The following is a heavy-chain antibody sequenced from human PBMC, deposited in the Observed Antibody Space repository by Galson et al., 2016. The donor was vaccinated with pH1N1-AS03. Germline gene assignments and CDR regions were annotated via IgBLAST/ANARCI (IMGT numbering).Heavy chain of an antibody. CDR1: VGSFSGYY. CDR3: AGLVGGSLDY. D-gene: IGHD3-10*01. J-gene: IGHJ4*02. Sequence: TLSLTCAVYVGSFSGYYWSWIRQPPGQGLEWIGEINHSGNTNYNPSLKSRVTISVDTSKNQFSLKLTSVTAADTAVYYCAGLVGGSLDYWGQGTLVTVSS. CDR2: INHSGNT. V-gene: IGHV4-34*01.